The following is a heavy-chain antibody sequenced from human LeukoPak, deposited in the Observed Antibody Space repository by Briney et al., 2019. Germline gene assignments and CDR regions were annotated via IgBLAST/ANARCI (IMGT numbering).Heavy chain of an antibody. Sequence: ASVKVSCKASGYTFTSYYMHWVRQAPGKGLEWMGGFDPEDGETIYAQKFQGRVTMTEDTSTDTAYMELSSLRSEDTAVYYCATDRFHCSGGSCKPYRDGDWFDPWGQGTLVTVPS. CDR2: FDPEDGET. V-gene: IGHV1-24*01. D-gene: IGHD2-15*01. CDR3: ATDRFHCSGGSCKPYRDGDWFDP. J-gene: IGHJ5*02. CDR1: GYTFTSYY.